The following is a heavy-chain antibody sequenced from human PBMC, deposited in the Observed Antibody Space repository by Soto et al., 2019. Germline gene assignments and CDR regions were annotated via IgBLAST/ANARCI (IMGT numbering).Heavy chain of an antibody. CDR1: GFTVSSNY. V-gene: IGHV3-66*01. J-gene: IGHJ4*02. Sequence: GGSLRLSCAASGFTVSSNYMSWVRQAPGKGLEWVSVIYSGGSTYYSDSVKGRFSISRDNSMNTLYLQMNSLRAEDTAVYYCARSITFGGVPLWGQGTLVTVSS. CDR3: ARSITFGGVPL. CDR2: IYSGGST. D-gene: IGHD3-16*01.